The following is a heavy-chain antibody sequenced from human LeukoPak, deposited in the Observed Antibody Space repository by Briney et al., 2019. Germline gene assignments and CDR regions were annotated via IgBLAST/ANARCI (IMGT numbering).Heavy chain of an antibody. D-gene: IGHD5-24*01. CDR2: IKQDGSEK. V-gene: IGHV3-7*01. Sequence: GGSLRLSCAASGSTFSSYWMSWVRQAPGKGLEWVANIKQDGSEKYYVDSVKGRFTISRDNAKNSLYLQMNSLRAEDTAVYYCASIPLMGRRWYYFDYWGQGTLVTVSS. J-gene: IGHJ4*02. CDR3: ASIPLMGRRWYYFDY. CDR1: GSTFSSYW.